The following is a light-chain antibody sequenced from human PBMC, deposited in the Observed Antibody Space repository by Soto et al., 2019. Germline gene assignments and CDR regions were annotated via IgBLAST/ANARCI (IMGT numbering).Light chain of an antibody. J-gene: IGKJ1*01. CDR2: KAS. CDR3: QQYHSYPWT. Sequence: DIQMTQSPSILSASVGDRVTITCRASQSISSWFAWFQQMPGKAPNLLIYKASNLQSGVPSRFSGSGSGTDFTLTITSLQPDDFATYYCQQYHSYPWTFGQGTRVDVK. V-gene: IGKV1-5*03. CDR1: QSISSW.